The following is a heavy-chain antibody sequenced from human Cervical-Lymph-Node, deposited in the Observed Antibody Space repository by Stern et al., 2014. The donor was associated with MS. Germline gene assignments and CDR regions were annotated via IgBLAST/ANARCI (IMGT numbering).Heavy chain of an antibody. CDR2: VNPSADKA. CDR3: ARDDSTSASGTSFKY. CDR1: GYTFSSYY. D-gene: IGHD6-13*01. Sequence: VHLVESGAEVRKPGASVKVFCKTSGYTFSSYYIHWVRQAPGQGLEWMGIVNPSADKAHFAQKYQDKVTVTRDMATATVYMELSNLTSEDTAVYFCARDDSTSASGTSFKYWGQGTLVTVAS. J-gene: IGHJ4*02. V-gene: IGHV1-46*01.